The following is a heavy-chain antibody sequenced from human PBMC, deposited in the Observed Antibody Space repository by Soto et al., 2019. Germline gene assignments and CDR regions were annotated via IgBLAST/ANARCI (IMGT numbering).Heavy chain of an antibody. V-gene: IGHV1-2*04. Sequence: QVQLVQSGAEAKKPGASLKVSCKASGYTFSDYYIHWVRQAPGQGLEWMGWIDADSGDTKYAQKLQGWVTMTRATSINTAYMELSRLGSDDTAVYYCARTPNNGRAGVYGMDVWGQGTTVTVSS. D-gene: IGHD1-26*01. CDR3: ARTPNNGRAGVYGMDV. J-gene: IGHJ6*02. CDR2: IDADSGDT. CDR1: GYTFSDYY.